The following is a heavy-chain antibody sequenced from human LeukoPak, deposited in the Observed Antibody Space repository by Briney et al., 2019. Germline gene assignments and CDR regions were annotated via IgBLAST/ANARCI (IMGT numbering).Heavy chain of an antibody. CDR2: IWYDGSNK. D-gene: IGHD2/OR15-2a*01. V-gene: IGHV3-33*01. Sequence: GGSLRLSCAASGFTFSSYGMHWVRQAPGKGLEWVALIWYDGSNKYYTDSVKGRLTISRDNPKNTLYLQMNSLRAEDTAIYYCAREGPRGNPQFDYWGQGTLVTVSS. J-gene: IGHJ4*02. CDR1: GFTFSSYG. CDR3: AREGPRGNPQFDY.